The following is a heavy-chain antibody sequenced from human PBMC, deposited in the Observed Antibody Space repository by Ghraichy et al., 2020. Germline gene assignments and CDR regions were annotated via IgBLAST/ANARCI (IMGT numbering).Heavy chain of an antibody. J-gene: IGHJ4*02. V-gene: IGHV3-53*01. Sequence: GGSLRLSCAASGFTVSSNYMSWVRQAPGKGLEWVSVIYSGGSTYYADSVKGRFTISRDNSKNTLYLQMNSLRAEDTAVYYCARGHDYGDEGLDYWGQGTLVTVSS. CDR2: IYSGGST. CDR3: ARGHDYGDEGLDY. CDR1: GFTVSSNY. D-gene: IGHD4-17*01.